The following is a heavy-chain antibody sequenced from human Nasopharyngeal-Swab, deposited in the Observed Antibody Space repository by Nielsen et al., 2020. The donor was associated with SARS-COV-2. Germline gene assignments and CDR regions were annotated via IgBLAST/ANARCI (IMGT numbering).Heavy chain of an antibody. CDR1: GFTFSSYG. J-gene: IGHJ4*02. CDR3: AKDSGLLWFGVSDY. Sequence: GEYLKISCAASGFTFSSYGMHWVRQAPGKGLEWVAFIRYDGSNKYYADSVKGRFTISRDNSKNTLYLQMNSLRAEDTAVYYCAKDSGLLWFGVSDYWGQGTLVTVSS. CDR2: IRYDGSNK. V-gene: IGHV3-30*02. D-gene: IGHD3-10*01.